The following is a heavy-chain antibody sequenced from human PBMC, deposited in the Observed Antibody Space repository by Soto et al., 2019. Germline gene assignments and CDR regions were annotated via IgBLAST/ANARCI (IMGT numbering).Heavy chain of an antibody. CDR1: GFSFSSYA. Sequence: PGGSLRLSCAASGFSFSSYAMSWVRQAPGKGLEWVSAISGSGGSTYYADSVKGRFTISRDNSKNTLYLQMNGLRVEDTAVYYCAKDRLAGNFDYCGQGTQVTVSS. V-gene: IGHV3-23*01. CDR2: ISGSGGST. CDR3: AKDRLAGNFDY. J-gene: IGHJ4*02.